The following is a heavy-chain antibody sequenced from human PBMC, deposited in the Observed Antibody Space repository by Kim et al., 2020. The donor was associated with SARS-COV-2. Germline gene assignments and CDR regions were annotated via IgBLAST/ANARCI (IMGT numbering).Heavy chain of an antibody. J-gene: IGHJ6*02. V-gene: IGHV4-34*01. CDR3: ARGVSGTTVVTLGLGYYYYYGRDV. CDR2: INHSGST. CDR1: GGSFSGYY. D-gene: IGHD4-17*01. Sequence: SETLSLTCAVYGGSFSGYYWSWIRQPPGKGLEWIGEINHSGSTNYNPSLKSRVTISVDTSKNQFSLKLSSVTAAVTAGYYCARGVSGTTVVTLGLGYYYYYGRDVWGQGTTVTVSS.